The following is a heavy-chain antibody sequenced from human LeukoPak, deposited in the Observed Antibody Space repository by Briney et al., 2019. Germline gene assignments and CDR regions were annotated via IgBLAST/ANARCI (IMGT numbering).Heavy chain of an antibody. CDR1: GGSFSGYY. V-gene: IGHV4-59*01. J-gene: IGHJ4*02. CDR3: ARDGYSGNDGL. D-gene: IGHD5-12*01. CDR2: IYHSGST. Sequence: SETLSLTCAVYGGSFSGYYWSWIRQPPGKGLEWIGYIYHSGSTNYNPSLKSRVTISVDTSKNQFSLRLSSVTAADTAVYYCARDGYSGNDGLWGQGTLVTVSS.